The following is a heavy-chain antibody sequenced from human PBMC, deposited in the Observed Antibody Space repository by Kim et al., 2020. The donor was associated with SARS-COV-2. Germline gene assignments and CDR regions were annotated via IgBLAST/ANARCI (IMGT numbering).Heavy chain of an antibody. CDR2: ISSSSSYI. J-gene: IGHJ4*02. V-gene: IGHV3-21*01. Sequence: GGSLRLSCAASGFTFSSYSMNWVRQAPGKGLEWVSPISSSSSYIYYADSVKGRFTISRDNAKNSLYLQMNSLRAEDTAVYYCARAPIADDYGGNGFDYWGQGTLVTVSS. D-gene: IGHD4-17*01. CDR3: ARAPIADDYGGNGFDY. CDR1: GFTFSSYS.